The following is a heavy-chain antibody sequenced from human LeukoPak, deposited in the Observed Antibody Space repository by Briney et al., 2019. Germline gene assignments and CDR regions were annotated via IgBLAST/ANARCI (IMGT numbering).Heavy chain of an antibody. Sequence: GGSLRLSCAASGFTFDDYGMSWVRQAPGKGLEWVSGISLNGGSTGYAASVKGRFTISRDNAKNSLYLQMNSLRAEDTAFYYCVRSITMFQYWGQGTLVTVSS. J-gene: IGHJ1*01. CDR3: VRSITMFQY. D-gene: IGHD3-10*01. CDR2: ISLNGGST. CDR1: GFTFDDYG. V-gene: IGHV3-20*04.